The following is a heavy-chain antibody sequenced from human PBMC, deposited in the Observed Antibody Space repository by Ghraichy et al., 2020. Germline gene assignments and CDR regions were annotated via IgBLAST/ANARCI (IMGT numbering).Heavy chain of an antibody. CDR2: ITSSSSYT. CDR3: ASLRGSFDAFDI. CDR1: GFTFSDYY. Sequence: GALRLSCAASGFTFSDYYMSWIRQAPGKGLEWVSYITSSSSYTNYADSVKGRFTISRDNAKNSLYLQMNSLRAEDTAVYYCASLRGSFDAFDIWGQGTMVTVSS. V-gene: IGHV3-11*06. D-gene: IGHD3-16*01. J-gene: IGHJ3*02.